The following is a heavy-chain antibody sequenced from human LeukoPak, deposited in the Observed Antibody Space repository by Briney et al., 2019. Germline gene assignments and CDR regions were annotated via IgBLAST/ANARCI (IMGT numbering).Heavy chain of an antibody. V-gene: IGHV1-18*01. CDR2: ISAYNGNT. D-gene: IGHD6-13*01. J-gene: IGHJ6*03. CDR1: GYTFTSYG. Sequence: ASVKVSCKASGYTFTSYGINWVRQAPGQGLEWMGWISAYNGNTIYAQKLQGRVAMTTDTSTRTVYMELRSLRSDDAAVYYCARLHSSSWYYYYYYMDVWGKGTRVTVSS. CDR3: ARLHSSSWYYYYYYMDV.